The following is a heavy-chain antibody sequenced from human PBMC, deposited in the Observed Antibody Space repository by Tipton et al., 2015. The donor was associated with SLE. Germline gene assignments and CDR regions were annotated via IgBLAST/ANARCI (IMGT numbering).Heavy chain of an antibody. D-gene: IGHD2-2*01. CDR1: GGSITSNF. CDR2: VHGTGNT. Sequence: TLSLTCSASGGSITSNFWSWIRRPPGKELEWIGYVHGTGNTNYNPSLKSRVSISVDMSKRQFSLTLISVTAADTAIYYCARERSCSSTSCPLDYWGQGTLVIVSA. V-gene: IGHV4-59*01. J-gene: IGHJ4*02. CDR3: ARERSCSSTSCPLDY.